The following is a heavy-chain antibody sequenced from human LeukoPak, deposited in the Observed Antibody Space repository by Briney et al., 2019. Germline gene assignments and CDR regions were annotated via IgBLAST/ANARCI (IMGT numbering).Heavy chain of an antibody. CDR1: GFTFSSYA. CDR3: AKYRYCSSASCQYGMDV. CDR2: IGDSGGSM. V-gene: IGHV3-23*01. J-gene: IGHJ6*02. Sequence: GGSLRLSCAASGFTFSSYAMSWVRQAPGKGLEWVSSIGDSGGSMYYADSVKGRFTISRDNSKNTLYLQMNSLRAEDTAVYYCAKYRYCSSASCQYGMDVWGQGTTVTVSS. D-gene: IGHD2-2*01.